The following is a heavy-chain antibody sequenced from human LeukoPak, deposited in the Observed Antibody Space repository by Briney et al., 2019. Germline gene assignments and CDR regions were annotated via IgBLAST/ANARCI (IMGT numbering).Heavy chain of an antibody. V-gene: IGHV1-2*06. CDR2: INPNSGGT. D-gene: IGHD5/OR15-5a*01. CDR1: GYTFTGYY. Sequence: ASVKVSCKASGYTFTGYYMHWVRQAPGQGLEWMGRINPNSGGTNYAQKFQGRVTMTRDTSISTAYMELSSLRSEDTAVYYCARGTFSDSAGAFDIWGQGTMVTVSS. J-gene: IGHJ3*02. CDR3: ARGTFSDSAGAFDI.